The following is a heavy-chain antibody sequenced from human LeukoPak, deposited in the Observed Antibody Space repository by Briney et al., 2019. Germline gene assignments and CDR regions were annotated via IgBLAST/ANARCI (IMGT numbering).Heavy chain of an antibody. D-gene: IGHD1-7*01. J-gene: IGHJ5*02. Sequence: GTSLSLSCAASGFTFSSYAMTWVRLAPGKGLEWVSIISRASESIFYADSVKGRFTISRDNAKNSLYLQMNGLRAEDTAAYYCMRGATDTTRWFDPWGQGTLVTVSS. V-gene: IGHV3-21*01. CDR2: ISRASESI. CDR1: GFTFSSYA. CDR3: MRGATDTTRWFDP.